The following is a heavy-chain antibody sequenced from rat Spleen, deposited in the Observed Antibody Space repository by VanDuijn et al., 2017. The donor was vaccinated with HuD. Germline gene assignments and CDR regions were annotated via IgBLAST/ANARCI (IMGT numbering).Heavy chain of an antibody. CDR2: ITNSGGST. V-gene: IGHV5S23*01. CDR3: ARRHYGYTDYFDY. D-gene: IGHD1-9*01. J-gene: IGHJ2*01. CDR1: GFTFSHYY. Sequence: EVQLVESGGGLVQPGRSLNLSCAASGFTFSHYYMAWVRQAPTKGLEWVASITNSGGSTFYRDSVKGRFTISRDNAKSTLYLQMDSLRSEDTATYYCARRHYGYTDYFDYWGQGVMVTVSS.